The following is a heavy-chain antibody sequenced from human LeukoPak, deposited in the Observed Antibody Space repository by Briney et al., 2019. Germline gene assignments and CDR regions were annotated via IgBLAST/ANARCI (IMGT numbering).Heavy chain of an antibody. V-gene: IGHV4-59*01. D-gene: IGHD5-24*01. Sequence: PSETLSLTCTVSGGSISSYYWSWIPQPPGKGLEWIGYIYYSGSTNYNPSLKSRVTISVDTSKNQFSLKLSSVIAADTAVYYCARDGDGSGVAKYWGQGTLVTVSS. CDR3: ARDGDGSGVAKY. CDR1: GGSISSYY. CDR2: IYYSGST. J-gene: IGHJ4*02.